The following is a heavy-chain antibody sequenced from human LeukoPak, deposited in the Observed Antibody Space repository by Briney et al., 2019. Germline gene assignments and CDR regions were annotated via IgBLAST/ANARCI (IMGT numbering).Heavy chain of an antibody. J-gene: IGHJ4*02. Sequence: SETLSLTCTVSGGSISSYYWSWIRQPAGKGLEWIGRIYTSGSTNYNPSLKSRVTMSVDTSKNQFSLKLSSVTAADTAVYYCARRIFYSSSWYWVDYWGQGTLVTVSS. D-gene: IGHD6-13*01. CDR1: GGSISSYY. CDR3: ARRIFYSSSWYWVDY. CDR2: IYTSGST. V-gene: IGHV4-4*07.